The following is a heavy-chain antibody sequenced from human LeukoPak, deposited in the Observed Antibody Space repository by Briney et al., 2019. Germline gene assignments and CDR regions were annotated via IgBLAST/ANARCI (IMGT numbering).Heavy chain of an antibody. Sequence: SETLSLTCTVSGGSISSYYWSWIRQPPGKGLKWIGYIYYSGSTNYNPSLKSRVTISVDTSKYQFSLKLTSVTAADTAVYYCARPSKSGWGAFDIWGQGTMVTVSS. CDR3: ARPSKSGWGAFDI. D-gene: IGHD6-19*01. J-gene: IGHJ3*02. CDR2: IYYSGST. V-gene: IGHV4-59*12. CDR1: GGSISSYY.